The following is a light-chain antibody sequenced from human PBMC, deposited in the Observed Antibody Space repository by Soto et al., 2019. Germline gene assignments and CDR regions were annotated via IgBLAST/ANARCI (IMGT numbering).Light chain of an antibody. CDR2: TAS. V-gene: IGKV1-5*03. J-gene: IGKJ1*01. CDR3: QQYYYFAT. Sequence: DIQMTQSPSSLSASVGDRVTITCRASQSISSWLTWYQQKAGQAPKLLIYTASIVESGVPSRFSGSGSGTEFTLTISSLQPDDSATYYCQQYYYFATFGQGTRVEVK. CDR1: QSISSW.